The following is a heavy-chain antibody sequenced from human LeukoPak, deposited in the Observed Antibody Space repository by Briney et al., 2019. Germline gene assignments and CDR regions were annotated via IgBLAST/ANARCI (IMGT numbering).Heavy chain of an antibody. CDR3: ARVLWFGESNFDY. CDR2: IKQDGSEK. D-gene: IGHD3-10*01. Sequence: GGSLSLSCAASGFTFSSYWMSWVRQAPGKGLEWVANIKQDGSEKYYVDSVKGRFTISRDNAKNSLYLQMNSLRAEETAVYYCARVLWFGESNFDYWGQGTLVTVSS. CDR1: GFTFSSYW. V-gene: IGHV3-7*01. J-gene: IGHJ4*02.